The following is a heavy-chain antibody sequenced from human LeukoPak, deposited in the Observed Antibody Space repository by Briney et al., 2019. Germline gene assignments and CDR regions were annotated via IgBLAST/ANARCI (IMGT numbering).Heavy chain of an antibody. V-gene: IGHV3-30*02. CDR1: GFTFSSYG. Sequence: GGSLRLSCAASGFTFSSYGMHWVRQAPGKGLEWVAFIRYDGSNKYYADSVKGRFTISRDNSKNTLYLQMNSLRAEDTAVYYCAKDIVGAASWFDPWGQGTLVTASS. D-gene: IGHD1-26*01. CDR2: IRYDGSNK. CDR3: AKDIVGAASWFDP. J-gene: IGHJ5*02.